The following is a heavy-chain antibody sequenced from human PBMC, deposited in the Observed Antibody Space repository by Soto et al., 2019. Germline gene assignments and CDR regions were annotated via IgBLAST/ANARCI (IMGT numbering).Heavy chain of an antibody. Sequence: ASVKVSCKASGYTFTSYYMHWVRQAPGQGLEWVGIINPSGGSTSYAQKFQGRVTMTRDTSTSTVYMELSSLRSEDTAVYYCARRGDYYDSSGYPLRGAFDIWGQGTMATV. CDR1: GYTFTSYY. CDR2: INPSGGST. J-gene: IGHJ3*02. D-gene: IGHD3-22*01. V-gene: IGHV1-46*01. CDR3: ARRGDYYDSSGYPLRGAFDI.